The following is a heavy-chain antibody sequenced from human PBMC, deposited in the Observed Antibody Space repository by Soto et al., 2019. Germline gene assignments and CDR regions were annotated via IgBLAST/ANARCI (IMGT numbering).Heavy chain of an antibody. CDR1: GFTFSGSA. J-gene: IGHJ6*02. Sequence: GGSLRLSCAASGFTFSGSAMHWVRQASGKGLEWVGRIRSKPNSYATAYTASVKGRFTISRDNSKNTLYLQMNSLRAEDTAVYYCARGGYNWNYHGMDVWGQGTTVTVSS. V-gene: IGHV3-73*01. D-gene: IGHD1-20*01. CDR3: ARGGYNWNYHGMDV. CDR2: IRSKPNSYAT.